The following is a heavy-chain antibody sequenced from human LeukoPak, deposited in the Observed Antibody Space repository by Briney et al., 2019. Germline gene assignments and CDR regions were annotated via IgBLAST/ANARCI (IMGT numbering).Heavy chain of an antibody. D-gene: IGHD3-22*01. CDR2: IRYDGSNK. CDR1: GFTFSTSG. J-gene: IGHJ3*02. Sequence: PGGSLRLSFATSGFTFSTSGMHWVRQAPGKGLEWVAFIRYDGSNKYYADSVKGRFTISRDNSKNTLYLQMNSLRAEDTAVYYCATVTMIVVALAPLDAFDIWGQGTMVTVSS. V-gene: IGHV3-30*02. CDR3: ATVTMIVVALAPLDAFDI.